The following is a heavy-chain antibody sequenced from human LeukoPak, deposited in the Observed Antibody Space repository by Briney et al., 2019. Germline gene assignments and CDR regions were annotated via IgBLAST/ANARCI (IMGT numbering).Heavy chain of an antibody. Sequence: SETLSLTCTVSSGSISSYYWSWIRQPAGKGLEWIGRMYISGSTNYNPSLKSRVTMSVDSSKNQFSLRLSSVTAADTAVYYCARDMVRGVKAYLSWFDPWGQGTLVTVSS. CDR1: SGSISSYY. CDR2: MYISGST. CDR3: ARDMVRGVKAYLSWFDP. J-gene: IGHJ5*02. V-gene: IGHV4-4*07. D-gene: IGHD3-10*01.